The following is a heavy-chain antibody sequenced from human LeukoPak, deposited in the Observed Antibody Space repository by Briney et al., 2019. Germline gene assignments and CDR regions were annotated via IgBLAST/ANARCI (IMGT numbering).Heavy chain of an antibody. CDR2: ISGSGGST. V-gene: IGHV3-23*01. CDR3: AKGSAYYYDSSGYFGDYFDY. D-gene: IGHD3-22*01. Sequence: GGSLRLSCAASGFTFSSYAMSWVRQAPGKGLEWVSAISGSGGSTYYADSVKGRFTISRDNSKNTLYLQMNSMRAEDTAVYYCAKGSAYYYDSSGYFGDYFDYWGQGTLVTVSS. CDR1: GFTFSSYA. J-gene: IGHJ4*02.